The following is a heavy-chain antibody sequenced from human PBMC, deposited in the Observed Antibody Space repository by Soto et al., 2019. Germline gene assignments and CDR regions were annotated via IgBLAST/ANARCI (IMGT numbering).Heavy chain of an antibody. V-gene: IGHV3-23*01. J-gene: IGHJ6*02. CDR2: ISGSGGST. CDR1: GFTFSSYA. D-gene: IGHD6-13*01. CDR3: AKDGAPAGSWYPNYYYYSYGMDV. Sequence: EVQLLESGGGLVQPGGSLRLSCAASGFTFSSYAMSWVRQAPGKGLEWVSAISGSGGSTYYADSVKGRFTISRDNSKNTLYLQMNSLRAEDTAVYYCAKDGAPAGSWYPNYYYYSYGMDVWGQGTTVTVSS.